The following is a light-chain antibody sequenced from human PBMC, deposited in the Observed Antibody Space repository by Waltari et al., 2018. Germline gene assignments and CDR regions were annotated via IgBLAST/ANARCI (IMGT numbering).Light chain of an antibody. J-gene: IGLJ2*01. CDR1: SSDIGGYSF. CDR2: DVS. CDR3: SSYSNTNTPYVVLL. V-gene: IGLV2-14*03. Sequence: TGTSSDIGGYSFVSWYQQHPGKAPKLMIYDVSNRPSGVSDRFSGSKSGNTASLTISGLQAEDEADYYCSSYSNTNTPYVVLLFGGGTKLTVL.